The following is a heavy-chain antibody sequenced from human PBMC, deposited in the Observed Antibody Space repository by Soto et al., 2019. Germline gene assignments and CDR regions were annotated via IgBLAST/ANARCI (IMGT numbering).Heavy chain of an antibody. CDR3: ARGRLSMVRGALRYYYYGMDV. V-gene: IGHV4-34*01. J-gene: IGHJ6*02. Sequence: SETLSLTCAVYGGSFSGYYWSWIRQPPGKGLEWIGEINHSGSTNYNPSLKSRVTISVDTSKNQFSLKLSPVTAADTAVYYCARGRLSMVRGALRYYYYGMDVWGQGTTVTVSS. CDR2: INHSGST. D-gene: IGHD3-10*01. CDR1: GGSFSGYY.